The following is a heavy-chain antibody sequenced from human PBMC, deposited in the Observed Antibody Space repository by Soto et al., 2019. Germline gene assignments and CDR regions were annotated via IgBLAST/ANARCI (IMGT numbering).Heavy chain of an antibody. J-gene: IGHJ6*02. CDR1: GGSISSSSYY. CDR2: IYYSGST. V-gene: IGHV4-39*01. Sequence: QLQLQESGPGLVKPSETLSLTCTVSGGSISSSSYYWGGIRQPPGKGLEWIGSIYYSGSTYNNPSLKSRVSISVDTSKNQFSLKLSSVTAADTAVYYCARHGVWAAAGTANDYYYGMDVWGQGTTVTVSS. CDR3: ARHGVWAAAGTANDYYYGMDV. D-gene: IGHD6-13*01.